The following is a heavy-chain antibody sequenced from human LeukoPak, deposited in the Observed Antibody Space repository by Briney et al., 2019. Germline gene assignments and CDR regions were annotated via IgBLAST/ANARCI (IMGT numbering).Heavy chain of an antibody. V-gene: IGHV3-30*03. CDR2: ISYDGSNK. CDR1: GFTFSSYG. CDR3: ARDYSLDY. J-gene: IGHJ4*02. D-gene: IGHD2-15*01. Sequence: GGSLRLSCAASGFTFSSYGMHWVRQAPGKGLEWVAVISYDGSNKYYADSVKGRFTISRDNSKNTLYLQMNSLRAEDTAVYYCARDYSLDYWGQGTLVTVSS.